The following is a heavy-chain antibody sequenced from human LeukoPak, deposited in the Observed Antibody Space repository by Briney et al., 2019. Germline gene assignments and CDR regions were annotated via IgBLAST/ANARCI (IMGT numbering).Heavy chain of an antibody. J-gene: IGHJ4*02. V-gene: IGHV4-59*12. D-gene: IGHD1-26*01. CDR3: ARDNSGSYSLDY. Sequence: SSETLSLTCTVSGGSISSYHWSWIRQPPGKGLEWIGYIYYSGSTNYNPSLKSRVTISVDTSKNQFSLKLSSVTAADTAVYYCARDNSGSYSLDYWGQGTLVTVSS. CDR1: GGSISSYH. CDR2: IYYSGST.